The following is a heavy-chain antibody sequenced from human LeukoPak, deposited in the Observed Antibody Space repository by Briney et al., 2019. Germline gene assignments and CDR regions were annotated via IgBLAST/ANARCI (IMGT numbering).Heavy chain of an antibody. Sequence: GESLKISCQGSGYSFTSYWIGWVRQMPGKGLEWMGIIYPGDSDTRYSPSFQGQVTISADKSISTAYLQWSSLKASDTAMCYCARPLSKNTYYDFSWGQGTLVTVSS. V-gene: IGHV5-51*01. D-gene: IGHD3-3*01. CDR1: GYSFTSYW. CDR3: ARPLSKNTYYDFS. J-gene: IGHJ4*02. CDR2: IYPGDSDT.